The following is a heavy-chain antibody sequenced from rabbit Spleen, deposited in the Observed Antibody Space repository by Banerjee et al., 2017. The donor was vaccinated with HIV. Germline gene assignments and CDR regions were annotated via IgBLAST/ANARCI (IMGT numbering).Heavy chain of an antibody. D-gene: IGHD1-1*01. CDR1: GFSFSSSYY. J-gene: IGHJ4*01. CDR3: ARDGSGGVSYYFNL. V-gene: IGHV1S45*01. CDR2: IYAGSSDTT. Sequence: QQQLEESGGDLVKPEGSLTLTCTASGFSFSSSYYICWVRQVPGKGLESIACIYAGSSDTTYSATWAKGRFTCSKTSSTTATLQMTSLTAADTATYFCARDGSGGVSYYFNLWGPGTLVTVS.